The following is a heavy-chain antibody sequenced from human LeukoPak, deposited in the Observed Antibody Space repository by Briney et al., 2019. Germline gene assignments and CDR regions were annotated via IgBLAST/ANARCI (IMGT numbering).Heavy chain of an antibody. CDR1: GDFIPSSHW. CDR3: ARDQPFGSY. CDR2: IHHSGST. V-gene: IGHV4-4*02. J-gene: IGHJ4*02. Sequence: PSGTLSLTCTVSGDFIPSSHWWSWVRQPPGKGLEWIGEIHHSGSTNYNPSLRSRVTISVDISKNQFSLRLNSVAAEDTAVYYCARDQPFGSYWGQGTLVTVSS. D-gene: IGHD3-10*01.